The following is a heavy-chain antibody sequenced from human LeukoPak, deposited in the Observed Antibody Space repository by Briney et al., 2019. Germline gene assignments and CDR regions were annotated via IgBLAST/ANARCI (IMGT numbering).Heavy chain of an antibody. J-gene: IGHJ3*02. V-gene: IGHV1-46*01. CDR1: GYTFTSYG. Sequence: VAAVKVSCKASGYTFTSYGISWVRQAPGQGLEWMGIINPSGGSTSYAQKFQGGVTMTRDMSTSTVYMELSSLRGEDTAVYYCARGGSYLSAFDIWGQGTMVTVSS. D-gene: IGHD1-26*01. CDR3: ARGGSYLSAFDI. CDR2: INPSGGST.